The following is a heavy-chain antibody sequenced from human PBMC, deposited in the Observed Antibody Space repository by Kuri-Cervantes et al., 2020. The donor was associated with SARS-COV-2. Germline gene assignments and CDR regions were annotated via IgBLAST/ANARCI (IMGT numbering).Heavy chain of an antibody. CDR3: ARDLGDWTPDGFDI. D-gene: IGHD2-21*02. J-gene: IGHJ3*02. CDR2: INPSGGRS. V-gene: IGHV1-46*01. Sequence: ASVKVSCKTSGYVFINYFMHWVRQAPGQGPEWMGLINPSGGRSNIAQKFQGRVRMTRDTSTSTVYMELRSLRSEDTAMYYCARDLGDWTPDGFDIWGQGTMVTVSS. CDR1: GYVFINYF.